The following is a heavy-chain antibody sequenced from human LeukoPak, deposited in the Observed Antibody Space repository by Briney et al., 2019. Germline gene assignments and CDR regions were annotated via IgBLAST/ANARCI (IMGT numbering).Heavy chain of an antibody. CDR3: ATGSSRRVWGLLWEPLAGEYFQH. CDR1: GYTLTELS. CDR2: FDPEDGET. D-gene: IGHD3-10*01. Sequence: ASVKVSCKVSGYTLTELSMHWVRQAPGKGLEWMGGFDPEDGETIYAQKFQGGVTMTEDTSTDTAYMELSSLRSEDTAVYYCATGSSRRVWGLLWEPLAGEYFQHWGQGTLVTVSS. V-gene: IGHV1-24*01. J-gene: IGHJ1*01.